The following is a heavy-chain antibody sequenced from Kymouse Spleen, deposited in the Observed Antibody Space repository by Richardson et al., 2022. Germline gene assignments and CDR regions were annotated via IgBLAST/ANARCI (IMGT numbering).Heavy chain of an antibody. V-gene: IGHV4-34*01. CDR2: INHSGST. CDR3: ARRGRNWNFDY. D-gene: IGHD1-20*01,IGHD1-7*01. CDR1: GGSFSGYY. J-gene: IGHJ4*02. Sequence: QVQLQQWGAGLLKPSETLSLTCAVYGGSFSGYYWSWIRQPPGKGLEWIGEINHSGSTNYNPSLKSRVTISVDTSKNQFSLKLSSVTAADTAVYYCARRGRNWNFDYWGQGTLVTVSS.